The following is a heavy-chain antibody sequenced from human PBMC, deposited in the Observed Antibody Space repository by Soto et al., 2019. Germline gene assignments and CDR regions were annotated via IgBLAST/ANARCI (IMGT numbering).Heavy chain of an antibody. CDR3: AKDCIAVAGFNGMDV. D-gene: IGHD6-19*01. V-gene: IGHV3-9*01. J-gene: IGHJ6*02. CDR2: ISWNSGDI. CDR1: GFKFDDYA. Sequence: EVHLVESGGGLVQPGRSLRLSCAASGFKFDDYAMHWVRQAPGKGLEWVAGISWNSGDIVYADSVKGRFTISRDNAKRSLSLQMNSLRAEDTAFYYCAKDCIAVAGFNGMDVRGQGTTVTVSS.